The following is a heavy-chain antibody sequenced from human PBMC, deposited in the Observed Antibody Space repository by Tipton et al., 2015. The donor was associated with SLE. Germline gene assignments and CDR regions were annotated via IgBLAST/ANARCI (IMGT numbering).Heavy chain of an antibody. CDR2: ISYSGST. CDR1: GGSISSSSYY. CDR3: AGFWLFGEVTDDS. J-gene: IGHJ4*02. D-gene: IGHD3-3*01. Sequence: TLSLTCTVSGGSISSSSYYWGWIRQPPGKGLEWIGSISYSGSTYYNPSLKSRVALSVDTSKNQFSLKLSSVTAADTAVYYCAGFWLFGEVTDDSWGQGTLVTVSS. V-gene: IGHV4-39*07.